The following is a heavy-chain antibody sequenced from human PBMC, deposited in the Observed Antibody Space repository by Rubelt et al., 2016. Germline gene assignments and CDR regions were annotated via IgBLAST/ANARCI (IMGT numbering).Heavy chain of an antibody. D-gene: IGHD6-25*01. V-gene: IGHV1-18*01. CDR1: GYTFMNYG. CDR2: ISGSSGNS. J-gene: IGHJ4*02. Sequence: QVHLVQSGAELKKPGASVKVSCKTSGYTFMNYGITWVRQAPGQGPAWMGWISGSSGNSNTARNFQGRGSMTRDRSTTTATLELRSLRVDDTAVYYCVRDLQYSGDYDGRYYFDFWGQGTLVTVSS. CDR3: VRDLQYSGDYDGRYYFDF.